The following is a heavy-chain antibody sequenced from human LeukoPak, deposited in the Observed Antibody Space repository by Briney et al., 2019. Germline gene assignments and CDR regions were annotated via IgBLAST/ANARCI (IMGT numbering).Heavy chain of an antibody. CDR1: GGSISSGSYY. Sequence: SETLSLTCTVSGGSISSGSYYWSWIRQPAGKGLEWIGRIYTSGSTNYNPSLKSRVIISVDTSKNQFSLKLSSVTAADTAVYYCARGNYYMDVWGKGTTVTVSS. CDR3: ARGNYYMDV. J-gene: IGHJ6*03. V-gene: IGHV4-61*02. CDR2: IYTSGST.